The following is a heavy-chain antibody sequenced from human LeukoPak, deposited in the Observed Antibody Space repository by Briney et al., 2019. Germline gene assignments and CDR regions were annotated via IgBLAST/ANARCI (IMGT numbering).Heavy chain of an antibody. CDR1: GFTFSSYS. V-gene: IGHV3-21*01. CDR2: ISSSSSYI. D-gene: IGHD3-10*01. Sequence: PGGSLRLSCAASGFTFSSYSMNWVRQAPGKRLEWVSSISSSSSYIYYADSVKGRFTISRDNAKNSLYLQMNSLRAEDTAVYYCARDFTMVRGVILNWFDPWGQGTLVTVSS. CDR3: ARDFTMVRGVILNWFDP. J-gene: IGHJ5*02.